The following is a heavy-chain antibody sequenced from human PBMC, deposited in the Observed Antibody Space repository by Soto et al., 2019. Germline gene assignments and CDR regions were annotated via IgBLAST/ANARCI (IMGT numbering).Heavy chain of an antibody. V-gene: IGHV1-69*13. CDR2: IIPIFGTA. CDR3: ASSPNYYDSSGYNFQH. CDR1: GGTFSSYA. J-gene: IGHJ1*01. D-gene: IGHD3-22*01. Sequence: SVKVSCKASGGTFSSYAISWVRQAPGQGLEWMGGIIPIFGTANYAQKFQGRVTITADESTSTAYMGLSSLRSEDTAVYYCASSPNYYDSSGYNFQHWGQGTLVTVSS.